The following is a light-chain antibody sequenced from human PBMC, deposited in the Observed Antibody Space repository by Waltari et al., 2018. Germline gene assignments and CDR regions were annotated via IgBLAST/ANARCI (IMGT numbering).Light chain of an antibody. J-gene: IGKJ2*01. CDR2: VAS. V-gene: IGKV1-39*01. CDR3: QQSYSAPRT. Sequence: DIQMTQSPSSLSASVGDRVTITCRASQSIGTFLNWYRQKPGTAPKVLIDVASSLQSGVPSRFSGSGSGTDFTLTISSLHPEDFATYYCQQSYSAPRTFGQGTKLEIK. CDR1: QSIGTF.